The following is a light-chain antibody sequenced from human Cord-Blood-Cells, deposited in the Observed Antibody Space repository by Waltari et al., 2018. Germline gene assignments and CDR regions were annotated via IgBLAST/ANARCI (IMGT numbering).Light chain of an antibody. CDR1: QSVSSSY. CDR3: QQYGSSPHSIT. Sequence: IVLTQSPGTLSLSPGERATLSCRASQSVSSSYLAWYQQKPGQAPRLLIYGASSRATGIPDMFSGSGSGTDFTLTISRLEPEDFAVYYCQQYGSSPHSITFGQGTRLEIK. J-gene: IGKJ5*01. V-gene: IGKV3-20*01. CDR2: GAS.